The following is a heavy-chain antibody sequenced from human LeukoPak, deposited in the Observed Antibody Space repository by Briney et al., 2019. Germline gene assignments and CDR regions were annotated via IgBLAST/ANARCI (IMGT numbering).Heavy chain of an antibody. V-gene: IGHV3-23*01. CDR1: GFTVSSNY. Sequence: PGGSLRLSCAASGFTVSSNYMSWVRQAPGKGLEWVSAISGSGGSTYYADSVKGRFTISRDNSKNTLYLQMNSLRAEDTAVYYCAKSLYAYASSSSGYWGQGTLVTVSS. CDR2: ISGSGGST. J-gene: IGHJ4*02. D-gene: IGHD6-6*01. CDR3: AKSLYAYASSSSGY.